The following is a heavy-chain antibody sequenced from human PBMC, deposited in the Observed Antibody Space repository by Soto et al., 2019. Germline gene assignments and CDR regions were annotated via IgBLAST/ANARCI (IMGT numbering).Heavy chain of an antibody. V-gene: IGHV3-23*01. Sequence: EVQLLESGGGLVQPGGSLRLSCAASGFSFSSYAMSWFRQAPGKGLEWVSGIGSGGSTYYADSVKGRFTISRDNSKNTLFLQMNSLRAEDTALYYCAKDSLLWGINWCDPWGQGTLVTVSS. J-gene: IGHJ5*02. D-gene: IGHD3-10*01. CDR2: IGSGGST. CDR1: GFSFSSYA. CDR3: AKDSLLWGINWCDP.